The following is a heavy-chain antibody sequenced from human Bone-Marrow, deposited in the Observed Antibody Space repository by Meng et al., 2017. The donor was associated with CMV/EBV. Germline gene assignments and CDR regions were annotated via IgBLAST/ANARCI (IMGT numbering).Heavy chain of an antibody. D-gene: IGHD3-22*01. CDR1: GYTFTGYY. CDR3: ARDYYDSSGEEDWFDP. V-gene: IGHV1-2*02. Sequence: SGYTFTGYYRHWVRQAPGQGREWMGWINPNRGGTNYAQKFQGRVTMTRDTSISTAYMELSRLRSDDTAVYYCARDYYDSSGEEDWFDPWGQGTLVTVSS. J-gene: IGHJ5*02. CDR2: INPNRGGT.